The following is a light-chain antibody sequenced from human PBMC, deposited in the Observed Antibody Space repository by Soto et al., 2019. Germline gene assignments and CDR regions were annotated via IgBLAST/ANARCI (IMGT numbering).Light chain of an antibody. CDR2: GAS. CDR3: QQYSNWPHT. Sequence: EIVMTQSPATLSVSPGERATLSCRASQSVSSNLAWYQQKPGQAPRLLIYGASTKATGIPASIPARFSGSGSGTEFTVTISSLQSEEFAVYYCQQYSNWPHTFGQGTKVEIK. CDR1: QSVSSN. V-gene: IGKV3-15*01. J-gene: IGKJ1*01.